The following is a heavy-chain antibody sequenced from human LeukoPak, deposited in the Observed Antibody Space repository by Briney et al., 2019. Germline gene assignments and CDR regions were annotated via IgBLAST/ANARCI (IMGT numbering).Heavy chain of an antibody. V-gene: IGHV3-30*02. D-gene: IGHD1-26*01. CDR3: AKGGSYYVYFDY. CDR1: GFTFSSYG. CDR2: IRYDGSNK. Sequence: GGSLRLSCAASGFTFSSYGMHWVRQAPGKGLEWVAFIRYDGSNKYYADSVKGRFTISRDNSKNTLYLQMNSLRAEDTAVYYCAKGGSYYVYFDYWGQGTLVTVSS. J-gene: IGHJ4*02.